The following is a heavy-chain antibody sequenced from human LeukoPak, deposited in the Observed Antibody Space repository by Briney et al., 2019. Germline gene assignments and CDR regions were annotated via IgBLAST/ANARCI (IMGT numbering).Heavy chain of an antibody. V-gene: IGHV3-7*03. CDR1: GFTFSSYW. CDR3: AKERGVMVRGSFDY. CDR2: IKQDGSEK. D-gene: IGHD3-10*01. Sequence: GGSLRLSCAASGFTFSSYWMSWVRQAPGKGLEWVANIKQDGSEKYYVDSVKGRFTISRDNAKNSLYLQMNSLRAEDTALYYCAKERGVMVRGSFDYWGQGTLVTVSS. J-gene: IGHJ4*02.